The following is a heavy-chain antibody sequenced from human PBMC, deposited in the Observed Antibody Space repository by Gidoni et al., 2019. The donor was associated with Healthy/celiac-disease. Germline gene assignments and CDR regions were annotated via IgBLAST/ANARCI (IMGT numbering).Heavy chain of an antibody. CDR3: ARGADYGDYLNYGMDV. Sequence: QVQLQASGPGLVKPSQTLSLTCTVSGGSISSGSYYWSWIRQPAGKGLEWIGRIYTSGSTNYNPSLKSRVTISVDTSKNQFSLKLSSVTAADTAVYYCARGADYGDYLNYGMDVWGQGTTVTVSS. D-gene: IGHD4-17*01. V-gene: IGHV4-61*02. CDR2: IYTSGST. CDR1: GGSISSGSYY. J-gene: IGHJ6*02.